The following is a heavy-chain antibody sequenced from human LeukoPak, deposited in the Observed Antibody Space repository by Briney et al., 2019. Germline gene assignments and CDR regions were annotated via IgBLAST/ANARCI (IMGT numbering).Heavy chain of an antibody. CDR2: ISSSSSYI. D-gene: IGHD3-16*01. Sequence: PGGSLRLSCAASGFTFSSYAMHWVRQAPGKGLEWVSSISSSSSYIYYADSVKGRFTISRDNAKNSLYLQMNSLRAEDTAVYYCAREGITVSHDLDYWGQGTLVTVSS. J-gene: IGHJ4*02. CDR3: AREGITVSHDLDY. V-gene: IGHV3-21*01. CDR1: GFTFSSYA.